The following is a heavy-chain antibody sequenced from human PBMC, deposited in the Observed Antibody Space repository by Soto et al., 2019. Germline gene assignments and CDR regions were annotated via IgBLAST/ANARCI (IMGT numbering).Heavy chain of an antibody. CDR2: IWYDGSNK. Sequence: QVQLVESGGGVVQPGRSLRLSCAASGFTFSSYGMHWVRQAPGKGLEWVAVIWYDGSNKYYADSVKGRFTISRDNSTNTLYLQMISLRAEDTAVYYCARVKQWLTYYYYYGMDVWGQGTTVTVAS. CDR3: ARVKQWLTYYYYYGMDV. V-gene: IGHV3-33*01. CDR1: GFTFSSYG. J-gene: IGHJ6*02. D-gene: IGHD6-19*01.